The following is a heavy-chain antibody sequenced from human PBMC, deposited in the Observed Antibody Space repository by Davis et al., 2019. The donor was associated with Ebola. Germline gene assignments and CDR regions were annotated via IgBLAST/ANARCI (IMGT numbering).Heavy chain of an antibody. CDR2: INPNSGGT. CDR1: GYTFTGYY. CDR3: ARGHGYCSSTSCYTEFVGAFDI. Sequence: ASVKVSCKASGYTFTGYYMHWVRQAPGQGLEWMGWINPNSGGTNYAQKFQGRVTMTTDTSTSTAYMELRSLRSDDTAVYYCARGHGYCSSTSCYTEFVGAFDIWGQGTMVTVSS. J-gene: IGHJ3*02. D-gene: IGHD2-2*02. V-gene: IGHV1-2*02.